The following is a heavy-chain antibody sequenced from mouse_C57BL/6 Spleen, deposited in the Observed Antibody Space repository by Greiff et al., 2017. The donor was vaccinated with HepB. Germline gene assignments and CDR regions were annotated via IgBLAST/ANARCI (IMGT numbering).Heavy chain of an antibody. J-gene: IGHJ2*01. CDR2: INPNNGGT. CDR1: GYTFTDYY. Sequence: VQLQQSGPELVKPGASVKISCKASGYTFTDYYMNWVKQSHGKSLEWIGDINPNNGGTSYNQKFKGKATLTVDKSSSTAYMELRSLTSEDSAVYYCESDGSSPFAYWGQGTTLTVSS. V-gene: IGHV1-26*01. D-gene: IGHD1-1*01. CDR3: ESDGSSPFAY.